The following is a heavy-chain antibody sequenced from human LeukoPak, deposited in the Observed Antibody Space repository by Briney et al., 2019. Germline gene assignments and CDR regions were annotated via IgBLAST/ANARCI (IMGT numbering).Heavy chain of an antibody. CDR1: GFTFSDYR. CDR2: ISNDLSTI. D-gene: IGHD2-21*01. J-gene: IGHJ6*03. CDR3: ARDPLCGGDCYSDYYYYYMDV. V-gene: IGHV3-48*04. Sequence: GGSLRLSCAASGFTFSDYRMNWVRQAPGKGLEWISYISNDLSTIHYAASVKGRFTISRDNARNSLYLQMDSLRAEDTAVYYCARDPLCGGDCYSDYYYYYMDVWGKGTTVTVSS.